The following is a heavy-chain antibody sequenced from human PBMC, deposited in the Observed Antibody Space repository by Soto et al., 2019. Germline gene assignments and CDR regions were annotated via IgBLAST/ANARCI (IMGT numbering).Heavy chain of an antibody. CDR2: ISSSSSTI. J-gene: IGHJ4*02. CDR1: GFTFSSYS. V-gene: IGHV3-48*01. Sequence: EVQLVESGGGLVQPGGSPRLSCAASGFTFSSYSMNWVRQAPGTGPEWGSYISSSSSTIYYADSVNGRFTISRDNAKNSLYLQMNSLRAEDTAVYYCARDSPARYCSSTSCPRFDYWGQGTLVTVSS. D-gene: IGHD2-2*01. CDR3: ARDSPARYCSSTSCPRFDY.